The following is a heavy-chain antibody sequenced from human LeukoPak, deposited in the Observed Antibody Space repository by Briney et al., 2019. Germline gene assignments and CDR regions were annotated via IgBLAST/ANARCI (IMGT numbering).Heavy chain of an antibody. J-gene: IGHJ4*02. V-gene: IGHV7-4-1*02. D-gene: IGHD3-22*01. CDR2: IDTNTRSP. CDR3: VRGIDTTGYFNY. CDR1: GYTFTTCP. Sequence: ASVKVSCKASGYTFTTCPINWVRQAPGQGLEWMGWIDTNTRSPTYAQRLTGRVVFSLDTSVSTAFLKINSLKAEDTALYYCVRGIDTTGYFNYWGQGTLVTVSS.